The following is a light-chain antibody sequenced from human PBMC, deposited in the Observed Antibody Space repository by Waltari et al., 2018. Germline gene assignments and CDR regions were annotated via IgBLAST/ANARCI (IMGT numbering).Light chain of an antibody. J-gene: IGKJ4*01. CDR2: GAS. V-gene: IGKV4-1*01. Sequence: DIVMTQSPDSLAVSLGDRATINCKSSQSVFYSHNSKNYLAWYQQKPGQPPKLLIYGASARESGVPDRFSGSGSGTDFTLTISNLQAADVAVYYCQQYYSTLVTFGGGTKVEIK. CDR1: QSVFYSHNSKNY. CDR3: QQYYSTLVT.